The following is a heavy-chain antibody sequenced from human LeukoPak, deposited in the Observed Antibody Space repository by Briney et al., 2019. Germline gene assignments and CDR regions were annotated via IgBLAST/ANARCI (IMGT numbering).Heavy chain of an antibody. CDR2: TSANNRNT. Sequence: LGASVKVSCKASGYTFLSHGFSWVRQAPGQGLEWMGWTSANNRNTNYAQRLQGRVTMTTDTSTNTAYMELRTLRSDDTAVYYCARSQAVVSSSLYYYYMDVWGKGTTIIVSS. V-gene: IGHV1-18*01. D-gene: IGHD2-2*01. CDR3: ARSQAVVSSSLYYYYMDV. CDR1: GYTFLSHG. J-gene: IGHJ6*03.